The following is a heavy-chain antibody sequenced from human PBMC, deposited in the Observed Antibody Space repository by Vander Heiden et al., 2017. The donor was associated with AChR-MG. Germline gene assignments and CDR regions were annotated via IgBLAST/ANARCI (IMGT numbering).Heavy chain of an antibody. CDR1: GFTVSDNY. D-gene: IGHD3-16*01. Sequence: EVQLVETGGGWIQPGGSLRLSCAASGFTVSDNYMSWVRQGPGQGLEWVSVLYSGGSTYYADSVQGRFTISRDNSKNPLYLQMNTLRADDTAVYYCARDLASGGAYDIWGQGTMVTVSS. CDR3: ARDLASGGAYDI. V-gene: IGHV3-53*02. CDR2: LYSGGST. J-gene: IGHJ3*02.